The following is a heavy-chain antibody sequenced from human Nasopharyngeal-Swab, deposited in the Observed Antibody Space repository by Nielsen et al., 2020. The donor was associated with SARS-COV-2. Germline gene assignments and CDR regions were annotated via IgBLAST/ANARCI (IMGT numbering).Heavy chain of an antibody. D-gene: IGHD1-26*01. Sequence: GGSLRLSCAVSGFSFNIYSMIWVRQVPGEGLEWVSSISGSGTYVYYADSVKGRFTISKDSAKNSLYLQMNSLRAEDTAVDFCARIAGRGSLYYYYMDVWGTGTTVTVSS. V-gene: IGHV3-21*01. CDR1: GFSFNIYS. CDR2: ISGSGTYV. J-gene: IGHJ6*03. CDR3: ARIAGRGSLYYYYMDV.